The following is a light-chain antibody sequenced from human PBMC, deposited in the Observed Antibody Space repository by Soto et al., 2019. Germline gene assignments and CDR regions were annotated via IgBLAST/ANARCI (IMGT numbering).Light chain of an antibody. Sequence: DIQMTQSPYTLSASVGDRVTITCRASQSITTYINWYQQKLGKAPTLLIYAASSLQSGVPSRFSGSGSGTDFTLTISSLQPEDFATYFCQQCYSSPRTFGQGTKVDIK. J-gene: IGKJ1*01. CDR3: QQCYSSPRT. CDR1: QSITTY. CDR2: AAS. V-gene: IGKV1-39*01.